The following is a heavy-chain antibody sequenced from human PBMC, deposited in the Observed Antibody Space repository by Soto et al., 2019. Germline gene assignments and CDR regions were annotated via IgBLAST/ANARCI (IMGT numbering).Heavy chain of an antibody. D-gene: IGHD5-12*01. CDR1: ALTIAKFG. V-gene: IGHV3-21*01. CDR2: MSSSSSYI. J-gene: IGHJ6*02. Sequence: LSRGVAALTIAKFGIGCVRPAEKKVMEWVSSMSSSSSYIYYADSVKGRFTISRDNAKNSLYLQMNSLRAEDAAVYYCATTRRDGYNNYYYYYGMDVWGQGTTVTVSS. CDR3: ATTRRDGYNNYYYYYGMDV.